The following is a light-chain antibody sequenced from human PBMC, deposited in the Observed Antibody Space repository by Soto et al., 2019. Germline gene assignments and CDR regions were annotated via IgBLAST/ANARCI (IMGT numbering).Light chain of an antibody. CDR1: HSVSNN. V-gene: IGKV3-15*01. CDR2: YAS. CDR3: QQYNDWPPIT. Sequence: EIIMTQSPATLSVSPGERATLSCRASHSVSNNLARYQQKPGQAPRLLIYYASTRATGIPARFSVSGSGTEFNLTISSLQSEDFALYYCQQYNDWPPITFGQGTRLEV. J-gene: IGKJ5*01.